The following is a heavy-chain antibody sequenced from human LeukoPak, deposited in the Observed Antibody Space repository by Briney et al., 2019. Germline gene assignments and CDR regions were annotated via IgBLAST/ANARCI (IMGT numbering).Heavy chain of an antibody. CDR3: TRYSWYCFDY. V-gene: IGHV3-49*04. Sequence: SGGSLRHSCTASGFTFGDYAMSWVRQAPGKGLEWVGFIRSKAYGGTTEYAASVKGRFTISRDDSKSIAYLQMNSLRTEDTAVYYCTRYSWYCFDYWGQGTLVTVSS. D-gene: IGHD6-13*01. CDR2: IRSKAYGGTT. J-gene: IGHJ4*02. CDR1: GFTFGDYA.